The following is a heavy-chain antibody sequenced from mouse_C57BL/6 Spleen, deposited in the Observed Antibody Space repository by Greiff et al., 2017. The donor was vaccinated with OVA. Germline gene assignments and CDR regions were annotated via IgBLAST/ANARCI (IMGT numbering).Heavy chain of an antibody. V-gene: IGHV1-72*01. J-gene: IGHJ4*01. Sequence: QVQLQQPGAELVKPGASVKPSCKASGYTFTSYWMHWVKQRPGRGLEWIGRIDPNSGGTKYNEKFKSKATLTVDKPSSTAYMQLSSLTSEDSAVYYCAKTIYDGYYDAMDYWGQGTSVTVSS. CDR2: IDPNSGGT. D-gene: IGHD2-3*01. CDR3: AKTIYDGYYDAMDY. CDR1: GYTFTSYW.